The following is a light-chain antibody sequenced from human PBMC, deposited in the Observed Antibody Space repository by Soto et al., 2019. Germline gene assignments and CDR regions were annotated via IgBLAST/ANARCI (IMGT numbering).Light chain of an antibody. V-gene: IGKV3-11*01. CDR1: QSVTVN. Sequence: EIVMTQSPATLSLSPGERATLSCRASQSVTVNLAWFQQKPGQAPRLLIVHASQSAAGIPARFAGSGSGTVFTLTFSSLEPEDFAVYYCQERSRWPRGTFGGGTKVEI. CDR3: QERSRWPRGT. CDR2: HAS. J-gene: IGKJ4*01.